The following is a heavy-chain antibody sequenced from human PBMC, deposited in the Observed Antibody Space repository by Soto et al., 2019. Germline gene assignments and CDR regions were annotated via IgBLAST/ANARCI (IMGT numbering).Heavy chain of an antibody. V-gene: IGHV1-46*01. CDR3: ARGPSCGGDCYLFDY. J-gene: IGHJ4*02. Sequence: QVQLVQSGAEVTKPGASVKVSCKASGYTFTSYYIHWVRQAPGQGLEWVSMINTGGGRTNYAQMFQGRVTLTRDTSTGTVDMELSSLTSDDTAVYYCARGPSCGGDCYLFDYWGQGSLVTVSS. D-gene: IGHD2-21*02. CDR1: GYTFTSYY. CDR2: INTGGGRT.